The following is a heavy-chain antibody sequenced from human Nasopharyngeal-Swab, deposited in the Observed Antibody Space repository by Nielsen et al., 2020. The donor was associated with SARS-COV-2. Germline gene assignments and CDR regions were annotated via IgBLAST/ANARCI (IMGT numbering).Heavy chain of an antibody. Sequence: GGSLRLSCKASGYIFTSYWINWVRQMPGKGLEWMGRVDPSDSYTNYSPSFQGHVSFSTDKSTNTAYLQWSSLKASDTAMYYCARVPGASTNAFDIWGQRTMVTVSS. V-gene: IGHV5-10-1*01. CDR2: VDPSDSYT. CDR3: ARVPGASTNAFDI. J-gene: IGHJ3*02. CDR1: GYIFTSYW. D-gene: IGHD1-26*01.